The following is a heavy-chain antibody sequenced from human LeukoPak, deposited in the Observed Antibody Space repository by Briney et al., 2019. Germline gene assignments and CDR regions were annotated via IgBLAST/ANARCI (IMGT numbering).Heavy chain of an antibody. CDR1: GGSISSYY. CDR3: ARALIPGYCSGGTCSYFDY. D-gene: IGHD2-15*01. J-gene: IGHJ4*02. V-gene: IGHV4-59*01. CDR2: IYYSGST. Sequence: SETLSLTCTVSGGSISSYYWSWIRQPPGKGLEWIGYIYYSGSTNYNPSLKSRVTISVDTSKNQFSLKLSSVTAADTAVYYCARALIPGYCSGGTCSYFDYWGQGTLVTVSS.